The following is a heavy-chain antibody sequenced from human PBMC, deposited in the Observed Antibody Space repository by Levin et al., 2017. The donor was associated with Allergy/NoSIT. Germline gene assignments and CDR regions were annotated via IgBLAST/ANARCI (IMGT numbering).Heavy chain of an antibody. CDR1: GVSISSYY. D-gene: IGHD4-23*01. CDR2: ISYSGST. V-gene: IGHV4-59*01. J-gene: IGHJ6*02. Sequence: SQTLSLTCTVSGVSISSYYWSWLRQPPGKGLEWIGYISYSGSTNYNPSLKSRVTISVDTSKNQFSLKLYSVTAADTAVYYCARDRTVVSNTVYYYGMDVWGQGTTVTVSS. CDR3: ARDRTVVSNTVYYYGMDV.